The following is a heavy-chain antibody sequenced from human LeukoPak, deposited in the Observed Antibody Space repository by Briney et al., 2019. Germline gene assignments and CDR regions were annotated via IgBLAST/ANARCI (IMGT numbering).Heavy chain of an antibody. J-gene: IGHJ4*02. D-gene: IGHD3-10*01. CDR3: ARRYGSGAYDY. CDR1: GFTFSSYA. CDR2: ISGRGGST. Sequence: GGSLRLSCAASGFTFSSYAMSWVRQAPGKGLEWVSGISGRGGSTYYADSVKGRFTISRDNSKNTLYLQMNSLRAEDTAVYYCARRYGSGAYDYWGQGTQVTVSS. V-gene: IGHV3-23*01.